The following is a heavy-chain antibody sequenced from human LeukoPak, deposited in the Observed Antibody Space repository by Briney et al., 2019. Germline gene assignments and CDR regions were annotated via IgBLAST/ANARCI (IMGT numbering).Heavy chain of an antibody. CDR2: ISSGSGYM. D-gene: IGHD6-13*01. J-gene: IGHJ4*02. CDR1: GFTFSSYN. V-gene: IGHV3-21*01. Sequence: GGSLRLSCAASGFTFSSYNMNWVRQAPGKGLEWVSSISSGSGYMYYADSVKGRFTISRDNAKNSMYLQMNSLRAEDTAVYYCATERDSSWTFDSWGQGTLVTVSS. CDR3: ATERDSSWTFDS.